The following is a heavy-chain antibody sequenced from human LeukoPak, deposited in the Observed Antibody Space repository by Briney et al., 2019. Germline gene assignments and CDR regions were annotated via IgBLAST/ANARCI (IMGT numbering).Heavy chain of an antibody. D-gene: IGHD5-12*01. CDR2: ISGSGGST. CDR1: GFTFSSYA. CDR3: AKMPTPSGYGLATFDY. Sequence: GSLRLSCAASGFTFSSYAMSWVRQAPGKGLEWVSAISGSGGSTYYADSVMGRFTISRDNSKNTLYLQMNSLRAEDTAVYYCAKMPTPSGYGLATFDYWGQGTLVTVSS. J-gene: IGHJ4*02. V-gene: IGHV3-23*01.